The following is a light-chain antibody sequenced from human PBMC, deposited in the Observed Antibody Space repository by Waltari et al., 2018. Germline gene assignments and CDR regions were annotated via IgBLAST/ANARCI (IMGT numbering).Light chain of an antibody. CDR1: SSNVGPNY. CDR3: AAWDDSLNAGM. CDR2: NNN. J-gene: IGLJ3*02. Sequence: QSVLTQPPSTSGTPGQRVTISCSGSSSNVGPNYVSWYQQLPGTAPTLLIYNNNRRPAGVPDRFSGSKSGTSASLAISGLQSEDEADYYCAAWDDSLNAGMFGGGTKLTVL. V-gene: IGLV1-44*01.